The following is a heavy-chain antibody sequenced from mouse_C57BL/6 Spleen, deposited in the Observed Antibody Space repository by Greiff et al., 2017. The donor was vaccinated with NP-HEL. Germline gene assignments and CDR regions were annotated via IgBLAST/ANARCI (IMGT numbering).Heavy chain of an antibody. CDR1: GFTFSSYG. J-gene: IGHJ1*03. CDR3: ASAEGWDYWYFDV. CDR2: ISSGGSYT. V-gene: IGHV5-6*01. D-gene: IGHD4-1*01. Sequence: EVQLVESGGDLVKPGGSLKLSCAASGFTFSSYGMSWVRQTPDKRLEWVATISSGGSYTYYPDSVKGRFTISRDNAKNTLYLQMSSLKSEDTAMYYCASAEGWDYWYFDVWGTGTTVTVSS.